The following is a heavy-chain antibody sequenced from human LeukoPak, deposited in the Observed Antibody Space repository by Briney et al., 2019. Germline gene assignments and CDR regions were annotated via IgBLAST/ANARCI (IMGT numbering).Heavy chain of an antibody. CDR2: INRSGST. J-gene: IGHJ4*02. CDR3: ARRGSSWYTASGVDY. Sequence: SETLSLTCAVYGGSFSGYYWSWIRQPPGKGLEWIGEINRSGSTNYNPSLKSRVTISVDTSKNQFSLKLSSVTAADTAVYYCARRGSSWYTASGVDYWGPGTLVTVSS. D-gene: IGHD6-13*01. V-gene: IGHV4-34*01. CDR1: GGSFSGYY.